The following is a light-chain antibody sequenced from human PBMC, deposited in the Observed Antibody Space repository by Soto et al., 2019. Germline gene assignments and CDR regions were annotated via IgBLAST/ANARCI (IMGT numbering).Light chain of an antibody. CDR1: RTDVDGYDY. Sequence: QSALTQPASVSGSPGQSIAISCTGVRTDVDGYDYVSWYQQHPGQAPQLIIYDVYNRPSGVSHRFSGSKSGDTASLTISGLQAEDEADYYCSSYTSSSTLPYVFGTGTKLTVL. J-gene: IGLJ1*01. CDR2: DVY. V-gene: IGLV2-14*03. CDR3: SSYTSSSTLPYV.